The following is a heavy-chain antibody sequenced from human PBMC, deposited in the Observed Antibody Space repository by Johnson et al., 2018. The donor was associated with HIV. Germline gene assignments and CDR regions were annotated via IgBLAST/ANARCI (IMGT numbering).Heavy chain of an antibody. CDR1: GFTVSSNY. CDR3: VTLVVAPPFDI. J-gene: IGHJ3*02. V-gene: IGHV3-66*01. D-gene: IGHD2-15*01. CDR2: IYSGGST. Sequence: VQLVESGGGLVQPGRSLKLSCAASGFTVSSNYMSWVHQAPGKGLEWVSVIYSGGSTYYADSVKGRFTISRDNSKNTLYLQMNSLRAEDTAVYYCVTLVVAPPFDIWGQGTMVTVSS.